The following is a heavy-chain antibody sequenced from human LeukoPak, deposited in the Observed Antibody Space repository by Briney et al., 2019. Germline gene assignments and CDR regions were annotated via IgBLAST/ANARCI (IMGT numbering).Heavy chain of an antibody. D-gene: IGHD5/OR15-5a*01. CDR3: ARDPGVVSTTTFYY. CDR2: IYSGGST. V-gene: IGHV3-53*01. Sequence: GGSLRLSCAASGFTFSSYSMNWVRQAPWKGLEWVSVIYSGGSTYYADSVKGRFTISRDNSKNTLYLQMNSLRAEDTAVYYCARDPGVVSTTTFYYWGQGTLVTVSS. CDR1: GFTFSSYS. J-gene: IGHJ4*02.